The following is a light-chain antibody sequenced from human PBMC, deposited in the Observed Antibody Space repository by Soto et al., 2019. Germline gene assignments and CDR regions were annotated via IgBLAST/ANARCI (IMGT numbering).Light chain of an antibody. Sequence: EIVLTQSPGTLSLSPGERATLSCRASQSVSDSYLAWYQQKPGQAPRLLIYASSRATGIPDRFSGSGSGTDFTLTISRLEPDDFAVSYCQHYGTSALFGPGTTVDIK. CDR2: AS. CDR3: QHYGTSAL. J-gene: IGKJ3*01. CDR1: QSVSDSY. V-gene: IGKV3-20*01.